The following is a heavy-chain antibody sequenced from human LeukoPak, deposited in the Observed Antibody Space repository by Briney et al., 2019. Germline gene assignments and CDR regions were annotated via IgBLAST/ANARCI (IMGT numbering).Heavy chain of an antibody. J-gene: IGHJ4*02. CDR3: ARAPNTAMAYFDY. CDR2: IYHSRST. V-gene: IGHV4-30-2*01. D-gene: IGHD5-18*01. Sequence: SETLSLTCAVSGGSISSGGYSWSWIRQPPGKGLEWIGYIYHSRSTYYNPSLKSRVTISVDRSKNQFSLKLSSVTAADTAVYYCARAPNTAMAYFDYWGQGTLVTVSS. CDR1: GGSISSGGYS.